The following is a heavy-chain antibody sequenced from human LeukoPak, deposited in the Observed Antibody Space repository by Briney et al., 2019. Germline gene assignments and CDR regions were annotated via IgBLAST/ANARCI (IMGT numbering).Heavy chain of an antibody. CDR3: ARDADLQSDAYYFLGV. Sequence: PSETLSLTCAVYGGSFSGYYWSWIRQPPGKGLEWIGSIYYSGSTYYNPSLKSRVTISVDTSKNQFSLKLSSVTAADTAVYYCARDADLQSDAYYFLGVWGNGTTVTVS. V-gene: IGHV4-34*01. CDR2: IYYSGST. CDR1: GGSFSGYY. D-gene: IGHD4-11*01. J-gene: IGHJ6*03.